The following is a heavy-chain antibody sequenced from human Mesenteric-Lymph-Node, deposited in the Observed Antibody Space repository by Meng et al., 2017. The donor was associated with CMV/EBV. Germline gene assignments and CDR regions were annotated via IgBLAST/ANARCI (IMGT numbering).Heavy chain of an antibody. V-gene: IGHV3-21*01. D-gene: IGHD6-6*01. CDR2: ISSSSSYI. J-gene: IGHJ3*02. CDR3: ATDSSSTRDNAFDI. CDR1: GFTFSSYS. Sequence: GGSLRLSCAASGFTFSSYSMNWVRQAPGKGLEWVSSISSSSSYIHYADSVKGRFTISRDNAKNSLNLQMNSLRAEDTAVYYCATDSSSTRDNAFDIWGQGTMVTVSS.